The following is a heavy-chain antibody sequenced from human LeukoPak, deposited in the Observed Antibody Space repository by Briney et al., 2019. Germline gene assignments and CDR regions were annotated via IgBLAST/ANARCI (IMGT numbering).Heavy chain of an antibody. J-gene: IGHJ4*02. CDR2: MNPNSGNT. Sequence: ASVKVSCKASGYTFTSYDINWVRQATGQGFEWMGWMNPNSGNTGYAQKFQGRVTMTRNTSISTAYMELSSLRSEDTAVYYCARAKRTAPNVYYFDYWGQGTLVTVSS. CDR3: ARAKRTAPNVYYFDY. D-gene: IGHD1-1*01. CDR1: GYTFTSYD. V-gene: IGHV1-8*01.